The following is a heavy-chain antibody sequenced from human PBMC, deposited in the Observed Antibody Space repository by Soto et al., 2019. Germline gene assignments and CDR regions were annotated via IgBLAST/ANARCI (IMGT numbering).Heavy chain of an antibody. CDR2: IYYSGST. Sequence: PSETLSFTGTVSCGCIISGNYYWSWIRQPPGKGLEWIGYIYYSGSTYYNPSLKSRVTISVDTSKNQFSLKLSSVTAADTAVYYCARAPYYDFWSGYLQMGYYYYGMDVWRQGTTVMVSS. J-gene: IGHJ6*02. D-gene: IGHD3-3*01. CDR3: ARAPYYDFWSGYLQMGYYYYGMDV. V-gene: IGHV4-30-4*01. CDR1: CGCIISGNYY.